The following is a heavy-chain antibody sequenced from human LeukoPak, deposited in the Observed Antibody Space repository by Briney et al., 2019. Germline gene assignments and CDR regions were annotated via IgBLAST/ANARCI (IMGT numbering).Heavy chain of an antibody. V-gene: IGHV4-31*03. Sequence: SETLSLTCTVSGGSISSGGYCWSWIRQHPGKGLEWIGYIYYSGSTYYNPSLKSRVTISVDTSKNQFSLKLSSVTVADTAVYYCASTRVAGKNFDYWGQGTLVTVSS. CDR2: IYYSGST. J-gene: IGHJ4*02. CDR1: GGSISSGGYC. CDR3: ASTRVAGKNFDY. D-gene: IGHD6-19*01.